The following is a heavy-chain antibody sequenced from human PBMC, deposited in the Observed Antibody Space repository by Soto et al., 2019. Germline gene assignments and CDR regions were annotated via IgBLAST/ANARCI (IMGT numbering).Heavy chain of an antibody. V-gene: IGHV1-69*12. Sequence: QVQLVQSGAEVKKPGSSVKVSCKASGGTFSSYAISWVRQAPGQGLEWMGGIIPIFGTANYAQKFQGRVTITADESTSTAYMELSSLGCEDTAVYYCARGVAARNDYYYYYGMDVWGQGTTVTVSS. CDR2: IIPIFGTA. CDR3: ARGVAARNDYYYYYGMDV. CDR1: GGTFSSYA. D-gene: IGHD6-6*01. J-gene: IGHJ6*02.